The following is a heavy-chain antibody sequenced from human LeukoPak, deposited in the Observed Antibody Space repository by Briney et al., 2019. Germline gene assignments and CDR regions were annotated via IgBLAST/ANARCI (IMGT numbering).Heavy chain of an antibody. CDR3: AREGNDSSGYYYPPFDY. CDR2: INPNSGGT. CDR1: GYTFTGYY. D-gene: IGHD3-22*01. J-gene: IGHJ4*02. V-gene: IGHV1-2*02. Sequence: ASVKVSCTASGYTFTGYYMHWVRQAPGQGLEWMGWINPNSGGTNYAQKFQGRVTMTRDTSISTAYMELSRLRSDDTAVYYCAREGNDSSGYYYPPFDYWGQGTLVTVSS.